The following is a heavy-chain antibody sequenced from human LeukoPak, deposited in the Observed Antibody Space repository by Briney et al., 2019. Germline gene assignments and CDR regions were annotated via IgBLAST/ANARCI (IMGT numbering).Heavy chain of an antibody. J-gene: IGHJ4*02. D-gene: IGHD3-22*01. CDR2: ISAYNGNT. Sequence: ASVKVSCKASGYTFTSYGISWVRQAPGQGLEWMGWISAYNGNTNYAQKLQGRVTMTTDTSTSTAYMELRSLRSDDTAVYYCARDYYDSSGYYYGPGDFDYWGQGTLVTVSS. CDR1: GYTFTSYG. V-gene: IGHV1-18*01. CDR3: ARDYYDSSGYYYGPGDFDY.